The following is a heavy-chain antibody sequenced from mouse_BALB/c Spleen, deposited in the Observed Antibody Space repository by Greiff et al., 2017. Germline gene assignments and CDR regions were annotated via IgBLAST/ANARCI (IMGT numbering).Heavy chain of an antibody. J-gene: IGHJ4*01. CDR2: IRLKSNNYAT. Sequence: DVKLEESGGGLVQPGGSMKLSCVASGFTFSNYWMNWVRQSPEKGLEWVAEIRLKSNNYATHYAESVKGRFTISRDDSKSSVYLQMNNLRAEDTGIYYCTRNYYRYDGNAMDYWGQGTSVTVSS. V-gene: IGHV6-6*02. CDR3: TRNYYRYDGNAMDY. D-gene: IGHD2-14*01. CDR1: GFTFSNYW.